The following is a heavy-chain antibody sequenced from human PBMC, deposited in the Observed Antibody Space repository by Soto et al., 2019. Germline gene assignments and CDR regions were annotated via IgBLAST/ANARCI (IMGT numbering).Heavy chain of an antibody. Sequence: QVQLVQSGAEVKKPGSSVKVSCKASGGTFSSYTISWVRQAPGQGLEWMGRIIPILGIANYAQKFQGRVTRTADKSTSTAYMELSSLRSEDTAVYYCARDSGSYLYYLDYLGQGTLVTVSS. D-gene: IGHD1-26*01. J-gene: IGHJ4*02. CDR2: IIPILGIA. CDR3: ARDSGSYLYYLDY. CDR1: GGTFSSYT. V-gene: IGHV1-69*08.